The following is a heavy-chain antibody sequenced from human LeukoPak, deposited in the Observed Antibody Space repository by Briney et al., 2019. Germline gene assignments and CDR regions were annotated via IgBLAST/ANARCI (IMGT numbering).Heavy chain of an antibody. CDR3: ARRWVYDKRAFDA. CDR2: IYYTGTT. J-gene: IGHJ3*01. Sequence: PSETLSLTCSVSGGSISGTYYWSWIRQPPGKGLEWIGYIYYTGTTDSNPSLKSRVTISLDTSKNQFSLNLSSVTAADTAVYYCARRWVYDKRAFDAWGQGTMVTVSS. CDR1: GGSISGTYY. V-gene: IGHV4-59*08. D-gene: IGHD3-16*01.